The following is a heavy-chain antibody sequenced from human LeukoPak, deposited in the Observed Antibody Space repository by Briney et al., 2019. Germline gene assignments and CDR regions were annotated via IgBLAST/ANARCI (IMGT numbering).Heavy chain of an antibody. Sequence: VASVKVSCKASGYTFTSYDINWVRQATGQGREWMGWMNPNSGNTGYAQKFQGRVTMTRNTSISTAYMELSSLRSEDTAMYYCARVKRVVPTAMFGGLRYYMDVWGKGTTVTVSS. CDR1: GYTFTSYD. CDR2: MNPNSGNT. V-gene: IGHV1-8*01. CDR3: ARVKRVVPTAMFGGLRYYMDV. J-gene: IGHJ6*03. D-gene: IGHD2-2*01.